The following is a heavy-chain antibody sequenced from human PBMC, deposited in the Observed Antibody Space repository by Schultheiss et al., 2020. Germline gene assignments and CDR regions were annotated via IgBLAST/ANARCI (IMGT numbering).Heavy chain of an antibody. J-gene: IGHJ6*02. V-gene: IGHV4-61*02. Sequence: SETLSLTCTVSGGSISSGSYYWSWIRQPAGKGLEWIGRIYSSGSTNYKSSLKSRVTISVDTSKNQFSLKLSSVTAADTAVYYCARGCSGGSCRYYYHGMDVWGQGTTVTGSS. D-gene: IGHD2-15*01. CDR2: IYSSGST. CDR3: ARGCSGGSCRYYYHGMDV. CDR1: GGSISSGSYY.